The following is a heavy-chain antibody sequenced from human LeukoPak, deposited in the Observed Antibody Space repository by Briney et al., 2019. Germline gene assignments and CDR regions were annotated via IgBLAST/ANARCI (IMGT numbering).Heavy chain of an antibody. CDR2: ISSSSTI. CDR3: ARITHGSGSLPRDY. Sequence: GGSLRLSCAASGFTFSSYSMNWVRQAPGKGLEWVSYISSSSTIYYADSVKGRFTISRDNAKNSLYLQMNSLRAEDTAVYYCARITHGSGSLPRDYWGQGTLVTVSS. D-gene: IGHD3-10*01. CDR1: GFTFSSYS. V-gene: IGHV3-48*04. J-gene: IGHJ4*02.